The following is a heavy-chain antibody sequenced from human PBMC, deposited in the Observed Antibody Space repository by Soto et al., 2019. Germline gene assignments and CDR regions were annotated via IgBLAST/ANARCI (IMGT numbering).Heavy chain of an antibody. V-gene: IGHV1-18*04. J-gene: IGHJ4*02. Sequence: QGQLVQSGAEVKTSGAAVKVACKAAGFVFSSYGITWVRQAPGQGVEWMGRISSFNGTKYAQQFQGRVTMTTDKPTSTAYLELRGLKSDDTAVYYCARDLRGFCTTANCYGDFDYWGQGTLITVSS. CDR1: GFVFSSYG. CDR2: ISSFNGT. D-gene: IGHD2-2*01. CDR3: ARDLRGFCTTANCYGDFDY.